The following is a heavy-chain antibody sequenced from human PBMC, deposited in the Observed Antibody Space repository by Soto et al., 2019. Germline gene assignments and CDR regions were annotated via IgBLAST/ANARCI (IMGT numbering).Heavy chain of an antibody. Sequence: SETLSLTCTVSGGSISSYYWSWIRQPAGKGLEWIGRIYTSGSTNYNPSLKSRVTMSADTSKNQFSLKLSSVTAADTAVYYCARAPYYYDSSGYPYYFDYWGQGTLVTVSS. D-gene: IGHD3-22*01. J-gene: IGHJ4*02. CDR2: IYTSGST. V-gene: IGHV4-4*07. CDR1: GGSISSYY. CDR3: ARAPYYYDSSGYPYYFDY.